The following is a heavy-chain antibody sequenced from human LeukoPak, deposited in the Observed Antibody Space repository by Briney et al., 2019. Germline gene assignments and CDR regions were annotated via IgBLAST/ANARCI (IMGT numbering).Heavy chain of an antibody. D-gene: IGHD2-2*01. V-gene: IGHV4-61*02. CDR2: IYTSGST. J-gene: IGHJ3*02. CDR3: ARQEYQLLDAFDI. CDR1: GGSISSGSYY. Sequence: SETLSLTCTVSGGSISSGSYYSSWIRQPAGKGLEWIVRIYTSGSTNYNPSLKSRVTISVDTSKNQFSLKLSSVTAADTAVYYCARQEYQLLDAFDIWGQGTMVTVSS.